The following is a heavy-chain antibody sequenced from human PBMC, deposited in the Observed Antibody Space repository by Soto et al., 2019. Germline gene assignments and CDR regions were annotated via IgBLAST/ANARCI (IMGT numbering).Heavy chain of an antibody. V-gene: IGHV3-30*03. Sequence: GGSLRLSCAASGFAFSNFGMHWVRQAPGKGLAWVAAISYDGNIKYYADSVKGRFTISRDNSKNTLFLQMNSLRTEDTAVYYCAREHIVVVVADLRTPTNYYYGMDVWGQGTTVTVSS. CDR1: GFAFSNFG. CDR2: ISYDGNIK. J-gene: IGHJ6*02. CDR3: AREHIVVVVADLRTPTNYYYGMDV. D-gene: IGHD2-15*01.